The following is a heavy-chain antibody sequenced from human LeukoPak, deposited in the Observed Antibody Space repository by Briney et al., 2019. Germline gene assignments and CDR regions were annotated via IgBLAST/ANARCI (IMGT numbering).Heavy chain of an antibody. CDR1: GFTVSSNF. J-gene: IGHJ6*02. D-gene: IGHD3-3*01. CDR3: ARVSIFGVVRNYGMDV. CDR2: ISSSGSTI. Sequence: GGSLRLSCAASGFTVSSNFMSWVRQAPGKGLEWVSYISSSGSTIYYADSVKGRFTISRDNAKNSLYLQMNSLRAEDTAVYYCARVSIFGVVRNYGMDVWGQGTTVTVSS. V-gene: IGHV3-48*04.